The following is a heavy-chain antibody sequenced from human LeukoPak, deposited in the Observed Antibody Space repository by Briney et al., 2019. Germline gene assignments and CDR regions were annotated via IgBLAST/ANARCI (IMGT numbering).Heavy chain of an antibody. CDR1: GGSISSYY. Sequence: KTSETLSLTCTVSGGSISSYYWNWIRQPPGKGLEWIGYIYYSGNTNYNPSLKSRVTISIDTSKNQFSLELSSVTAADTAVYYCARETCSGGYCYLLDYWGQGTLVTVSS. CDR3: ARETCSGGYCYLLDY. J-gene: IGHJ4*02. D-gene: IGHD2-15*01. V-gene: IGHV4-59*01. CDR2: IYYSGNT.